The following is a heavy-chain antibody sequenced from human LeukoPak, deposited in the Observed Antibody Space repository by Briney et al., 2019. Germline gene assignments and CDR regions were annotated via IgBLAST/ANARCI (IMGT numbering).Heavy chain of an antibody. J-gene: IGHJ6*02. Sequence: GGSLRLSCAASGFTFSSYSMNWVRQAPGKGLEWVSSISSSSSYIYYADSVKGRFTISRDNAKSSLYLQMNSLSAEDTAVYYCARDGVFSPLYYYYGMDVWGQGTTVTVSS. V-gene: IGHV3-21*01. CDR3: ARDGVFSPLYYYYGMDV. CDR2: ISSSSSYI. D-gene: IGHD3-16*01. CDR1: GFTFSSYS.